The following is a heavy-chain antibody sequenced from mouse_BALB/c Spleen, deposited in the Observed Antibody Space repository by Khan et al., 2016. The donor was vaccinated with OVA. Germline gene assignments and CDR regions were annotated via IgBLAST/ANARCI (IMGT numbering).Heavy chain of an antibody. D-gene: IGHD2-1*01. J-gene: IGHJ2*01. CDR2: INPSNGRT. CDR3: ARLLSNFDY. V-gene: IGHV1S81*02. CDR1: GYTLTSYW. Sequence: XVQLQQSGAELVNPGASVNLSCKASGYTLTSYWMHWVKQRPGQGLEWVGEINPSNGRTNYNEKFKSKATLTVDKSSSTAYMQLSSPTAEDSAVYYCARLLSNFDYWGQGTTLTVSS.